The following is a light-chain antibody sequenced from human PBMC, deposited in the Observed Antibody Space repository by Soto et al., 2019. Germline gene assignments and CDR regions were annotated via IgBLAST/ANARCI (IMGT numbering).Light chain of an antibody. CDR3: QQSYSTPIT. V-gene: IGKV1-39*01. CDR1: QSISTY. CDR2: AAS. J-gene: IGKJ5*01. Sequence: DIQMTQSPSSLSASVGDRVTITCRASQSISTYLHWYQQKPRKAPELLIYAASSLQSGVPSRFSGSGSGTDFTLTISSLQPEDFATYYCQQSYSTPITFGQGTRLEIK.